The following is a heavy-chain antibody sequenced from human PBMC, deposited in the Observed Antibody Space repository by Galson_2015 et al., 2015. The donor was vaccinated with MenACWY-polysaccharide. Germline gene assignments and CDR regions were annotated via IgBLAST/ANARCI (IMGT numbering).Heavy chain of an antibody. V-gene: IGHV3-7*01. Sequence: SLRPSCAASGLTFSSSWMNWVRQAPGKGLEWVASIKPDGSEKYYVDSVKGRFSISRDNAKNSLYLQMNSLRAEDTAVYYCANWRWLPHWGQGTLVTVSS. CDR3: ANWRWLPH. CDR2: IKPDGSEK. CDR1: GLTFSSSW. J-gene: IGHJ4*02. D-gene: IGHD5-24*01.